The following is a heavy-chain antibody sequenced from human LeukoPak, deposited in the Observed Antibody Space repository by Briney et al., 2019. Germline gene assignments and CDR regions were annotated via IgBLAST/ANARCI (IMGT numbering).Heavy chain of an antibody. CDR3: ASRPQTYDSSGQDDY. J-gene: IGHJ4*02. D-gene: IGHD3-22*01. V-gene: IGHV1-46*01. CDR2: INPSGGST. Sequence: GASVKVSCKASGYTFTSYYMHWVRQAPGQGLEWMGIINPSGGSTSYAQKFQGRVTMTRDMSTSTVYMELSSLRSEDTAVYYCASRPQTYDSSGQDDYWGQGTLVTVSS. CDR1: GYTFTSYY.